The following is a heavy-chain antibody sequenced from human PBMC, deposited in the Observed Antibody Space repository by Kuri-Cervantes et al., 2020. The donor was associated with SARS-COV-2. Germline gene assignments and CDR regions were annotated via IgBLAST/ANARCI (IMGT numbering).Heavy chain of an antibody. V-gene: IGHV3-30*03. Sequence: GGSLRLSCAASGFTFSSYWMHWVRQAPGKGLVWVAVISYDGSNKYYADSVKGRFTISRDNSKNTLYLHMNSLRAGDTAVYYCARGDKLGDAFDIWGQGTMVTVSS. J-gene: IGHJ3*02. D-gene: IGHD6-13*01. CDR3: ARGDKLGDAFDI. CDR2: ISYDGSNK. CDR1: GFTFSSYW.